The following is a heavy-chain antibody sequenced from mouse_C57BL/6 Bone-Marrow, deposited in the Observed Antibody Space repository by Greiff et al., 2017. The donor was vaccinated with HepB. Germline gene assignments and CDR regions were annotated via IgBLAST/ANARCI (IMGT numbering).Heavy chain of an antibody. J-gene: IGHJ1*03. V-gene: IGHV3-6*01. CDR2: ISYDGSN. Sequence: EVKLKESGPGLVKPSQSLSLTCSVTGYSITSGYYWNWIRQFPGNKLEWMGYISYDGSNNYNPSLKNRIPITRDTSKNQFFLKLNSVTTEDTATYYCARGMTTGVHYWYFDVWGTGTTVTVSS. CDR1: GYSITSGYY. CDR3: ARGMTTGVHYWYFDV. D-gene: IGHD1-1*01.